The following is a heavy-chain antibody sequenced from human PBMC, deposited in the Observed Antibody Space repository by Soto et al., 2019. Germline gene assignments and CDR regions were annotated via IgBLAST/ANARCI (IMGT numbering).Heavy chain of an antibody. CDR1: GDSVSSNSAT. CDR3: ARLRGDSWFDF. V-gene: IGHV6-1*01. J-gene: IGHJ5*01. CDR2: TYYRSRWFN. Sequence: SQTLSLTCAISGDSVSSNSATWDWIRQSTSRGLEWLGRTYYRSRWFNDYAGSVKGRITINPDTSNNQFSLQLTSLSPDDTSVYYCARLRGDSWFDFWGRGTLLTVSS.